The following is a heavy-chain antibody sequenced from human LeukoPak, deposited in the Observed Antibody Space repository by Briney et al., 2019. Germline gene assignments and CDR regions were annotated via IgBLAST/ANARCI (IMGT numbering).Heavy chain of an antibody. CDR3: AREVFGLGGAFDI. J-gene: IGHJ3*02. D-gene: IGHD3-16*01. Sequence: SETLSLTCTVSGGSISSSSYYWGWIRQPPGKGLEWIGSISHTRTTYYSPSLKSRVTISLDTSKKQFSLKLSSVTAADRALYYCAREVFGLGGAFDIWGQGTMVTVSS. CDR2: ISHTRTT. CDR1: GGSISSSSYY. V-gene: IGHV4-39*07.